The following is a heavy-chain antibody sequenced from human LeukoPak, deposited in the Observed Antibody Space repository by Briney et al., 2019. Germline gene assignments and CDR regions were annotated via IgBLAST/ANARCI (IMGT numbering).Heavy chain of an antibody. V-gene: IGHV3-48*01. CDR3: ARGPGSMDV. CDR2: ISTSSSTI. J-gene: IGHJ6*02. CDR1: GSTFSSYS. Sequence: GGSLRLSCAASGSTFSSYSMNWVRQAPGKGLEWVSYISTSSSTIYYADSVKGRFTISRDNAKDSLYLQMNSLRAEDTAVYYCARGPGSMDVWGQGTTVSVSS.